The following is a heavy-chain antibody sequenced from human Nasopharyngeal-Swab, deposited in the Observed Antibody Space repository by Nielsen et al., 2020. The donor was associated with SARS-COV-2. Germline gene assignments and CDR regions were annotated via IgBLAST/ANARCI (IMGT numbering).Heavy chain of an antibody. J-gene: IGHJ1*01. CDR3: AAQDRQRLGNAEYFQH. CDR2: IYYSGNT. CDR1: GGSVSSGSYY. D-gene: IGHD6-25*01. V-gene: IGHV4-61*01. Sequence: GSLRLSCTVSGGSVSSGSYYWSWIRQPPGKGLEWIAYIYYSGNTNYNPSLKSRVTISVDTSKNQFSLKLSSVTAADTAVYYCAAQDRQRLGNAEYFQHWGQGTLVTVSS.